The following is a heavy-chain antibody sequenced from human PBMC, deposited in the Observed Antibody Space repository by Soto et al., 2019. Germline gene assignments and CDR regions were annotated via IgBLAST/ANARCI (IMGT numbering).Heavy chain of an antibody. CDR2: ISAYNGNT. J-gene: IGHJ4*02. D-gene: IGHD3-16*01. CDR1: GYTFTSHG. Sequence: QFQLVQSGGEVKHNGASVKVSCKASGYTFTSHGIAWVRQAPGQGLEWMGWISAYNGNTKYAQKFQGRVTMTTDTSTSTAYMELRSLRSDDTAVYYCARDGDGYSYAFDFWGQGSLVTVSS. V-gene: IGHV1-18*04. CDR3: ARDGDGYSYAFDF.